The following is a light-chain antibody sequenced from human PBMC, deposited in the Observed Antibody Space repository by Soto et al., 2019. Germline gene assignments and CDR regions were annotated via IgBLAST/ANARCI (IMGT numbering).Light chain of an antibody. V-gene: IGKV3-20*01. Sequence: EIVLTQSPGSLSLSRGERPTRSCRASQSVSSNYLAWYHQKPGQAPRLLLYDASSRATGIPDRFSGSGSGTDLTLTITSLEPEDFAVYYCHQYGSSPWTFGQGTIV. CDR1: QSVSSNY. J-gene: IGKJ1*01. CDR2: DAS. CDR3: HQYGSSPWT.